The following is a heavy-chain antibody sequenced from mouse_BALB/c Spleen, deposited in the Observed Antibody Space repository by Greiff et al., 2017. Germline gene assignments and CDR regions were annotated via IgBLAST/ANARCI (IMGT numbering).Heavy chain of an antibody. V-gene: IGHV5-12-1*01. CDR3: ARGLLSLYFDY. D-gene: IGHD3-1*01. Sequence: EVQVVESGGGLVKPGGSLKLSCAASGFAFSSYDMSWVRQTPEKRLEWVAYISSGGGSTYYPDTVKGRFTISRDNAKNTLYLQMSSLKSEDTAMYYCARGLLSLYFDYWGQGTTLTVSS. CDR1: GFAFSSYD. CDR2: ISSGGGST. J-gene: IGHJ2*01.